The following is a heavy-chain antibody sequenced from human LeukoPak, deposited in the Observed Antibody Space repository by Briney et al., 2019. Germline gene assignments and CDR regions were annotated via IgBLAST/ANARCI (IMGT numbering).Heavy chain of an antibody. Sequence: PGGSLRLSCAASGFIFGSYWMSWVRQAPGKGLEWVSSINSGSTYTYYTESVKGRFTVSRDNAKNSLFLQMNSLRAEDTAIYYCARSLTTLTYEGYWGQGTLVTVSS. CDR2: INSGSTYT. J-gene: IGHJ4*02. D-gene: IGHD1-1*01. CDR3: ARSLTTLTYEGY. V-gene: IGHV3-21*01. CDR1: GFIFGSYW.